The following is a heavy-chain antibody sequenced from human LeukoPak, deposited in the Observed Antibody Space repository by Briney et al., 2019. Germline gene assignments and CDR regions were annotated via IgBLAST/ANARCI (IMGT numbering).Heavy chain of an antibody. D-gene: IGHD3-10*01. J-gene: IGHJ5*02. CDR1: GYTFTSYD. Sequence: ASVKVSCKASGYTFTSYDINWVRQATGQGLEWMGWMNPNSRNTGYAQKFQGRVTMTRNTSISTAYMELSSLRSEDTAVYYCARGGGMVRGVINNWFDPWGQGTLVTVSS. CDR3: ARGGGMVRGVINNWFDP. CDR2: MNPNSRNT. V-gene: IGHV1-8*01.